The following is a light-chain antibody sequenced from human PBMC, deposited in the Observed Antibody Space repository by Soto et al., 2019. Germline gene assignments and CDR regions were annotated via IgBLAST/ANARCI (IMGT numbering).Light chain of an antibody. Sequence: DIQMTQSPASLSASVGDRVTISCRASQGIRNYVSWYQQKPGKVPNLLIYAASIWQSGVPSRFRGSGSGTDFSLTISSLQHADVVTYYCQKYDTAPFTFGPGTKVDI. CDR2: AAS. CDR1: QGIRNY. J-gene: IGKJ3*01. V-gene: IGKV1-27*01. CDR3: QKYDTAPFT.